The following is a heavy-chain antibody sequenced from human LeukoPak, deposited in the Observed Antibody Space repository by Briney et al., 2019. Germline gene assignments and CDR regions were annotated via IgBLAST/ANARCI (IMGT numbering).Heavy chain of an antibody. D-gene: IGHD1-26*01. Sequence: GGSLRLSCAASGFTLSSYGMHWVRQAPGKGLEWVAVISYDGSNKYYADSVKGRFTISRDNSKNTLYLQMNSLRAEDTAVYYCAKDSGPAYSGSYLFDYWGQGTLVTVSS. V-gene: IGHV3-30*18. CDR1: GFTLSSYG. CDR2: ISYDGSNK. CDR3: AKDSGPAYSGSYLFDY. J-gene: IGHJ4*02.